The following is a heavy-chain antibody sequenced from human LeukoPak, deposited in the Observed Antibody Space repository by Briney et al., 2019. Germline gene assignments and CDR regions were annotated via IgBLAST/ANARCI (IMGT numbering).Heavy chain of an antibody. J-gene: IGHJ3*02. Sequence: PSETLSLTCTVSGGSISSDYWSWIRQPPGKGLEWIGYIYYSGSTNYNPSLKSRVTISVDTAKNQFSLKLSSVTAADTAVYYCARHIELRGGSFDIWGQGTMVTVSS. D-gene: IGHD4-23*01. CDR3: ARHIELRGGSFDI. V-gene: IGHV4-59*01. CDR1: GGSISSDY. CDR2: IYYSGST.